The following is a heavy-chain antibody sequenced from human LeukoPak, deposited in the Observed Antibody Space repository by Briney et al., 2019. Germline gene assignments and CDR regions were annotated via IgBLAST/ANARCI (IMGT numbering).Heavy chain of an antibody. CDR3: ARGDYYDSSGYYYAHAFDI. CDR2: IYYSGNT. CDR1: GGSISSGDYY. Sequence: SQTLSLTCTVSGGSISSGDYYWSWIRQPPGKGLEWIGYIYYSGNTNYNPSLKSRVTISVDTSKNQFSLKLSSVTAADTAVYYCARGDYYDSSGYYYAHAFDIWGQGTMVTVSS. D-gene: IGHD3-22*01. V-gene: IGHV4-61*08. J-gene: IGHJ3*02.